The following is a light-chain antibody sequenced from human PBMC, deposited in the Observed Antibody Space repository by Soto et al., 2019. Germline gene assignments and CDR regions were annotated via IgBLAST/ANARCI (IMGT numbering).Light chain of an antibody. J-gene: IGKJ1*01. CDR2: GAS. CDR1: QSVSSSY. V-gene: IGKV3-20*01. CDR3: QQYGSSRT. Sequence: ILLTQSPGTLSLSPGERATLSCRASQSVSSSYLAWYKQKPCQAPRLLIYGASSRATGIPDRLSGSGSGTEFTLTISRMEPEDFAVYYCQQYGSSRTFGQGTKVDIK.